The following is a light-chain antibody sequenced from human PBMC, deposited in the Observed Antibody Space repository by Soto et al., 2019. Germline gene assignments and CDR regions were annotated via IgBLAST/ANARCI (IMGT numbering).Light chain of an antibody. CDR2: DNS. J-gene: IGLJ1*01. CDR3: QSYDNSSFG. V-gene: IGLV1-40*01. CDR1: SSNIGTGYD. Sequence: QSVLTQPPSVSGAPGQRVTISCTGSSSNIGTGYDLHWYQQLPGTAPKLLIYDNSDRPSGVPDRFSGSKSGTSASLAITGLQAEDEADYYCQSYDNSSFGFGTGTKVTVL.